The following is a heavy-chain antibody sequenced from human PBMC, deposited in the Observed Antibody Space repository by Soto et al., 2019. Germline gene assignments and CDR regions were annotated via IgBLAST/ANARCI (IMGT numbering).Heavy chain of an antibody. CDR3: ARSSGYYYVDY. Sequence: QVQLVQSGAEVKKPGASVKVSCKASGYTFTSYAMHWVRQAPGQRLEWMGWINAGNGNTKYSQKFQGRVTITRDTSASTXYMEXTSLXSEDXXXYXXARSSGYYYVDYWGQGTLVTVSS. J-gene: IGHJ4*02. CDR1: GYTFTSYA. D-gene: IGHD3-22*01. V-gene: IGHV1-3*01. CDR2: INAGNGNT.